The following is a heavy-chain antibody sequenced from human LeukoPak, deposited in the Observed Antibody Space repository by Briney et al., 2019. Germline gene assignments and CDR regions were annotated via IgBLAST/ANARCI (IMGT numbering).Heavy chain of an antibody. J-gene: IGHJ6*02. V-gene: IGHV4-4*07. CDR2: IYTSGSN. CDR3: ARTRTIFGGGYYYYYGMDV. Sequence: SETLSLTCTVSGCTFSSYYWSWLRQPAGKGLEWIGRIYTSGSNNYNPSLKSRVTMSVDTSKNQFSLKLSSVTAADTAVYYCARTRTIFGGGYYYYYGMDVWGQGTPVTVSS. CDR1: GCTFSSYY. D-gene: IGHD3-3*01.